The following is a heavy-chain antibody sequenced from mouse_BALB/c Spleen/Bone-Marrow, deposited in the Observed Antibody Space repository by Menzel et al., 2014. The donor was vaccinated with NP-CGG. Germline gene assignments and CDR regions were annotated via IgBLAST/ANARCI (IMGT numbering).Heavy chain of an antibody. J-gene: IGHJ3*01. CDR1: GSTFSDYY. CDR2: ISNGGGST. V-gene: IGHV5-12*02. CDR3: ARHNYDETWFAY. D-gene: IGHD2-4*01. Sequence: DVMLVESGGGLVQPGGSLKLSCATSGSTFSDYYMYWVRQTPEKRLEWVAYISNGGGSTYYPDNVKGRFTISRDNAKNTLCLQMSRLKSEDTAMYYCARHNYDETWFAYWGQGTLVTVSA.